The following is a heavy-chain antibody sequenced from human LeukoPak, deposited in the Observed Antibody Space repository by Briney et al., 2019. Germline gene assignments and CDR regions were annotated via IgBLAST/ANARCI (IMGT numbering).Heavy chain of an antibody. CDR3: ARGFRGAQDIAAAGTNYYYYGMDV. V-gene: IGHV6-1*01. J-gene: IGHJ6*02. D-gene: IGHD6-13*01. Sequence: SQTLSLTCAISGDSVSSNSAAWNWIRQSPSRGPEWLGRTYYRSKWYNDYAVSVKSRITINPDTSKNQFSLQLNSVTPEDTAVYYCARGFRGAQDIAAAGTNYYYYGMDVWGQGTTVTVSS. CDR2: TYYRSKWYN. CDR1: GDSVSSNSAA.